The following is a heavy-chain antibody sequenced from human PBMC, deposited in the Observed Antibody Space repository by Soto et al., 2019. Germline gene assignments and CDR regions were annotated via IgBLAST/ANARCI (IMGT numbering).Heavy chain of an antibody. CDR2: IIPIFGTA. Sequence: QVQLVQSGAEVKKPGSSVKVSCKASGGTFSSYAISWVRQAPGQGLEWMGGIIPIFGTANYAQKFQGRVAITADESTSTGYMELSSLTSEDTAVYYWARDPRIVGAPDYYYGMDVWGQGTTVTVSS. V-gene: IGHV1-69*01. CDR1: GGTFSSYA. CDR3: ARDPRIVGAPDYYYGMDV. D-gene: IGHD1-26*01. J-gene: IGHJ6*02.